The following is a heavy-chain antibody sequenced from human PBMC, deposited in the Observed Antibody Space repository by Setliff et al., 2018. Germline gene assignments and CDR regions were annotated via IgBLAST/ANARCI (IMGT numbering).Heavy chain of an antibody. CDR1: GGSISSSNR. D-gene: IGHD3-22*01. V-gene: IGHV4-4*02. CDR2: IYQSGRT. Sequence: PSETLSLTCDVSGGSISSSNRWNWVRQSPEKGREWLGDIYQSGRTKYNPSLQSRLAISVVTSKNQFSLRVTSMTAADTAVYYCARGSGYYYGAFDSWGQGTLVTVSS. J-gene: IGHJ4*02. CDR3: ARGSGYYYGAFDS.